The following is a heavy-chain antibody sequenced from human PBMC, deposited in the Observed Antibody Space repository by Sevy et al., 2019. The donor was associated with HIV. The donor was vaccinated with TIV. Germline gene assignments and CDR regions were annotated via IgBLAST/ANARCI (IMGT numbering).Heavy chain of an antibody. J-gene: IGHJ4*02. V-gene: IGHV6-1*01. D-gene: IGHD2-2*02. CDR3: AREGGSYCSSTNCYRGGLFAAAVDY. CDR1: GDSVSSNSAA. CDR2: IYYRSKWYN. Sequence: KQSQTLSLTCAISGDSVSSNSAAWNWIWQSVSRGLEWLGRIYYRSKWYNDYAVSVKSRITINPDTSKNHFSLQLNSVTPEDTAVYYCAREGGSYCSSTNCYRGGLFAAAVDYWGQGTLVTVSS.